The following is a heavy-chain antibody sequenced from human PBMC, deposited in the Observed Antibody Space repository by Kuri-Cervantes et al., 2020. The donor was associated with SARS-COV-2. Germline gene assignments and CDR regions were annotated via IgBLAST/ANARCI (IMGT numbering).Heavy chain of an antibody. CDR3: ARSCTYARCSEYFQH. D-gene: IGHD2-8*01. Sequence: GGSLRLSCAASGFIVISSYMSWVRQAPGKGLEWVSIIYAGGGTYYADSVKSQFTISRDISKNTVFLQMNRLRPEDTAVYYCARSCTYARCSEYFQHWGQGTLVTVSS. CDR1: GFIVISSY. V-gene: IGHV3-66*02. CDR2: IYAGGGT. J-gene: IGHJ1*01.